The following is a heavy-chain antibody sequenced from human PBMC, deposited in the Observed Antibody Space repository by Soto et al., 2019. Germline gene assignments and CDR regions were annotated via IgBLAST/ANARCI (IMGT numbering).Heavy chain of an antibody. CDR1: RFTFSSSA. CDR2: ISGSGGAT. CDR3: VKGGCYHPLWG. Sequence: EVQLLESGGGLVQPGGSLRLSCAASRFTFSSSAMSWVLQAPGKGLEWVSAISGSGGATYYAESVEGRFTIYRDNAKNTLFLQMNILRVEDTAVYYCVKGGCYHPLWGWGQGTLVTVSS. V-gene: IGHV3-23*01. J-gene: IGHJ4*02. D-gene: IGHD3-16*01.